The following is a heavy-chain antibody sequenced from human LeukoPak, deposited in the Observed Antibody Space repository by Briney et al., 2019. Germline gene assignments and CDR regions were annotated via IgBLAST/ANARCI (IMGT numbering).Heavy chain of an antibody. CDR1: GFTFSGYW. V-gene: IGHV3-7*01. Sequence: GGSLRLSCAASGFTFSGYWMSWVRQAPGKGLEWVANIKQDGSEKYYVDSVKGRFTISRDNAKNSLYLQMNSLRAEDTAVYYCARDPMVDAHFDYWGQGTLVTVSS. CDR2: IKQDGSEK. D-gene: IGHD4/OR15-4a*01. CDR3: ARDPMVDAHFDY. J-gene: IGHJ4*02.